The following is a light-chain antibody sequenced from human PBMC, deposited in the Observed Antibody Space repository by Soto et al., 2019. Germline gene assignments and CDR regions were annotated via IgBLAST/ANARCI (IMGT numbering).Light chain of an antibody. J-gene: IGLJ1*01. V-gene: IGLV2-14*01. Sequence: QSALTQPASVSGSPGQSITISCTGTSSDIGGYNFVSWYQHHPGKAPKLMIYEVNNRPSGVSSRFSGSKSGNTASLTISGLQTEDEADYYCSAYSDIDTKVFGTGTKVTVL. CDR1: SSDIGGYNF. CDR2: EVN. CDR3: SAYSDIDTKV.